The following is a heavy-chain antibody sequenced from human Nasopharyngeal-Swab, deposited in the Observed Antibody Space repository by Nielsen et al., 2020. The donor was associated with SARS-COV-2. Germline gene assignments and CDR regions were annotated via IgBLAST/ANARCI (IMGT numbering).Heavy chain of an antibody. CDR1: GYTFTSYY. CDR2: INPSGGST. J-gene: IGHJ4*02. V-gene: IGHV1-46*01. D-gene: IGHD5-24*01. Sequence: ASVKVSCKASGYTFTSYYMHWVRQAPGQGLEWMGLINPSGGSTTYAQKFQGRLTMTRDTSMSTVYMELSSLRSEDTAVYYCARAREMATGDYWGQGTLVTVSS. CDR3: ARAREMATGDY.